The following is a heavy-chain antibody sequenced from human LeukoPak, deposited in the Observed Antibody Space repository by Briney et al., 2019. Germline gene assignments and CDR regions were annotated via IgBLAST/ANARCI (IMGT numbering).Heavy chain of an antibody. D-gene: IGHD5-18*01. CDR1: GYTFTSYG. Sequence: WASVKVSCKASGYTFTSYGISWVRQAPGQGLEWIGWISAYNGNTNYAQKLQGRVTMTTDTSTSTAYMELRSLRSDDTAVYYCARAWNTAMGFYYYGMDVWGQGTTVIVSS. CDR3: ARAWNTAMGFYYYGMDV. J-gene: IGHJ6*02. CDR2: ISAYNGNT. V-gene: IGHV1-18*01.